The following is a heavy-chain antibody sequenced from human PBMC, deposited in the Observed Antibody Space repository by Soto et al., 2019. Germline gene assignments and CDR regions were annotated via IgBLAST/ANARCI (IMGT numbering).Heavy chain of an antibody. J-gene: IGHJ4*02. CDR2: ISAYNGNT. V-gene: IGHV1-18*01. D-gene: IGHD4-4*01. Sequence: ASVKVSCKASGYTFTSYGISWVRQAPGQGLEWMGWISAYNGNTNYAQKLQGRVTMTTDTSTSTAYMELRSLRSDDTAVYYCAKLGYSNWSPRYLFAYSGQGTLVTVSS. CDR3: AKLGYSNWSPRYLFAY. CDR1: GYTFTSYG.